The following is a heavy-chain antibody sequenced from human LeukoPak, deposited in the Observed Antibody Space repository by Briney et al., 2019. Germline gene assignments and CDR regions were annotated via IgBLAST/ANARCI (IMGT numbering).Heavy chain of an antibody. CDR2: ISCSGCST. V-gene: IGHV3-23*01. Sequence: GGSLRLSCAASGFTFSSYAMIWVRHAPGEGLEWVSDISCSGCSTYYADSVKGRFTISRDNSKNTLYLQMNRLRAEDTAVYYCANKPWVVRGSLPAFWFDPWGQGTLVTVSS. CDR3: ANKPWVVRGSLPAFWFDP. J-gene: IGHJ5*02. CDR1: GFTFSSYA. D-gene: IGHD3-10*01.